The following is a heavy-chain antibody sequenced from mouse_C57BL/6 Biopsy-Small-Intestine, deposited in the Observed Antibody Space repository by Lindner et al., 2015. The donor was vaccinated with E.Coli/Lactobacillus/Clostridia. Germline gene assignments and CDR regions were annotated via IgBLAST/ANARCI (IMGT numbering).Heavy chain of an antibody. V-gene: IGHV1S134*01. D-gene: IGHD1-1*01. Sequence: SVKVSCKPSGYSFTTYGITWVLQAPGQGLEWMGWIATYNGLTGFAQKFQGRVAVTMDTSTSTVYMELTSLTVDDTAVYFCARDHGYYHSLDYWGQGTRVTVSS. CDR1: GYSFTTYG. J-gene: IGHJ4*01. CDR2: IATYNGLT. CDR3: ARDHGYYHSLDY.